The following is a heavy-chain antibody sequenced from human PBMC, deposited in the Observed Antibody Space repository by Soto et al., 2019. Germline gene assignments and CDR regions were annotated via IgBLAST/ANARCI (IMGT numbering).Heavy chain of an antibody. D-gene: IGHD4-17*01. V-gene: IGHV4-59*01. CDR3: ARVGGDDFGDSGGFDY. CDR2: IYYSGRT. Sequence: PXATLSLPYTVSGGSIRDYFWTWIRQPPGKGLEWIGYIYYSGRTNYNPSLKSRVSISVDTSKNHFSLQLRSVTAADTAVYYCARVGGDDFGDSGGFDYWGQGTLVTVSS. J-gene: IGHJ4*02. CDR1: GGSIRDYF.